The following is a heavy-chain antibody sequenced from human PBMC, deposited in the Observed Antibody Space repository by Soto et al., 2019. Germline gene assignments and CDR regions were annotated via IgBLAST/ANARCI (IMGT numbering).Heavy chain of an antibody. CDR1: GFTFSGYW. Sequence: GGSLRLSCAASGFTFSGYWMHWVRQAPGKGLVWVSRINSDGSTANYADSVKGRFTISRDNAKNTLYLQMNSLRAEDTAVYYCARGMITFVYWGQGTLGTVSS. V-gene: IGHV3-74*01. J-gene: IGHJ4*02. D-gene: IGHD3-16*01. CDR3: ARGMITFVY. CDR2: INSDGSTA.